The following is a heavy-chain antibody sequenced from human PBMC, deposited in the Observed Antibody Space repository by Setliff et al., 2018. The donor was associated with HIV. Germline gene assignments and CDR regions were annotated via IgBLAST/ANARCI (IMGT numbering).Heavy chain of an antibody. Sequence: PGGSLRLSCSASGFTFSSYAMHWVRQAPGKGLEYASAISSNGGSTYYADSVKGRFTISRDNSKNTLYLQMSSLRAEDTAVYYCAKDHATSSWFTALLDYWGQGALVTVSS. CDR2: ISSNGGST. J-gene: IGHJ4*02. D-gene: IGHD6-13*01. CDR1: GFTFSSYA. V-gene: IGHV3-64D*09. CDR3: AKDHATSSWFTALLDY.